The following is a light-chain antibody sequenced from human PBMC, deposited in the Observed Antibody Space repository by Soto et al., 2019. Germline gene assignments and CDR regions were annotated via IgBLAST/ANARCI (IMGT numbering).Light chain of an antibody. CDR3: SSYAGSNNYV. CDR1: SSDLGGYNS. Sequence: QSALTQPPSASGSPGQSVTISCTGTSSDLGGYNSVSWLQQHPGKAPKVIIYEVTKRPSGVPDRFSGSKFGNTASLTVSGLQAEDEADYYCSSYAGSNNYVFGTGTKVTVL. CDR2: EVT. J-gene: IGLJ1*01. V-gene: IGLV2-8*01.